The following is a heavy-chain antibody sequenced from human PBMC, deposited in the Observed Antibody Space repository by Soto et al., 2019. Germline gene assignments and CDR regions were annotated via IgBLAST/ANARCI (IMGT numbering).Heavy chain of an antibody. CDR2: ISGSGGST. J-gene: IGHJ4*02. CDR3: AKDGTYCSGGSCYWTVNSYDY. Sequence: GGSLRLSCAASGFTFSSYAMSWVRQAPGKGLEWVSAISGSGGSTYYADSVKGRFTISRDNSKNTLYLQMNSLRAEDTAVYYCAKDGTYCSGGSCYWTVNSYDYWGQGTLVTVSS. V-gene: IGHV3-23*01. D-gene: IGHD2-15*01. CDR1: GFTFSSYA.